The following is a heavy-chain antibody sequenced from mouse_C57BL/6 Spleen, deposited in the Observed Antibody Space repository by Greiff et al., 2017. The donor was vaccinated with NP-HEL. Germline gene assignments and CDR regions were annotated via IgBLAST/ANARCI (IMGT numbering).Heavy chain of an antibody. V-gene: IGHV1-85*01. Sequence: QVQLQQSGPELVKPGASVKLSCKASGYTFTSYDINWVKQGPGQGLEWIGWIYPRDGSTKYNEKFKGKATLTVDTSSSTAYMELHSLTSEDSAVYFCARYPYYDYGYYAMDYWGQGTSVTVSS. J-gene: IGHJ4*01. CDR1: GYTFTSYD. CDR2: IYPRDGST. D-gene: IGHD2-4*01. CDR3: ARYPYYDYGYYAMDY.